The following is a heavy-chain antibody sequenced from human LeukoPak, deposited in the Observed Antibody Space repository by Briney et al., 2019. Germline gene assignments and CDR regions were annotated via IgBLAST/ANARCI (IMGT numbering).Heavy chain of an antibody. Sequence: GGSLRLSCAASGFTFISYAMSWVRQAPGKGLEWVSAISSGGGSTYYADSVKGRFTISRDNSKNTLYLQMNSLRAEDTAVYYCARDGLSGVGATLRNWFDPWGQGTLVTVSS. J-gene: IGHJ5*02. D-gene: IGHD1-26*01. V-gene: IGHV3-23*01. CDR1: GFTFISYA. CDR2: ISSGGGST. CDR3: ARDGLSGVGATLRNWFDP.